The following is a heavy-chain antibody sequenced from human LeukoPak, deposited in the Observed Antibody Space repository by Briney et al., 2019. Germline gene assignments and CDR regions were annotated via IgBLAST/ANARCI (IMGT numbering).Heavy chain of an antibody. CDR1: GFTFSSYG. CDR3: AKIADYGDRRTYYMDV. V-gene: IGHV3-33*06. D-gene: IGHD4-17*01. CDR2: IWYDGSNK. Sequence: PGGSLRLSCAASGFTFSSYGMHWVRQAPGKGLEWVAVIWYDGSNKYYADSVKGRFTISRDNSKNTLYLQMNSLRAEDTAVYYSAKIADYGDRRTYYMDVWGKGTTVTVSS. J-gene: IGHJ6*03.